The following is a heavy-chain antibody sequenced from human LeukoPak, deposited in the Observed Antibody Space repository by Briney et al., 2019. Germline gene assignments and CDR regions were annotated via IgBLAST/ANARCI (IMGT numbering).Heavy chain of an antibody. Sequence: GESLRLSCAASGFTFSSYAMSWVRQAPGKGLEWVSAISGSGGSTYYADSVKGRFTISRDNSKNTLYLQMNSLRAEDTAVYYCAKAPRWFQGYFDYWGQGTLVTVSS. V-gene: IGHV3-23*01. CDR2: ISGSGGST. D-gene: IGHD4-23*01. J-gene: IGHJ4*02. CDR3: AKAPRWFQGYFDY. CDR1: GFTFSSYA.